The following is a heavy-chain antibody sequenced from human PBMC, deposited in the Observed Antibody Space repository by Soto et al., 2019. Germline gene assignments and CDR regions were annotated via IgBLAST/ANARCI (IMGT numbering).Heavy chain of an antibody. Sequence: GGSLRLSCAASGFTFSSYGMHWVRQAQGKGLEWVAVIWYDGSNKCYADSVKGRFTISRDNSKNTLYLQMNSLRAEDTAVYYCARDTGSLVPAAMCYWGQGTLVTVSS. J-gene: IGHJ4*02. CDR1: GFTFSSYG. D-gene: IGHD2-2*01. CDR2: IWYDGSNK. V-gene: IGHV3-33*01. CDR3: ARDTGSLVPAAMCY.